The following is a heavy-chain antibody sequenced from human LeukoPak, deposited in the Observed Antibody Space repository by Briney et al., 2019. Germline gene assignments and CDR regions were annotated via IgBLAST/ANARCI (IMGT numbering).Heavy chain of an antibody. D-gene: IGHD1-26*01. V-gene: IGHV3-23*01. CDR3: AKDSKIVGPTFRSYHYMDV. J-gene: IGHJ6*03. Sequence: GGSLRLSCAASGFTFSSYAMSWVRQAPGKGLEWVSGISGSGGSTYYADSVKGRFTISRDNSKKTLYLQMNSLRAEDTAVYYCAKDSKIVGPTFRSYHYMDVWGKGTTVTISS. CDR2: ISGSGGST. CDR1: GFTFSSYA.